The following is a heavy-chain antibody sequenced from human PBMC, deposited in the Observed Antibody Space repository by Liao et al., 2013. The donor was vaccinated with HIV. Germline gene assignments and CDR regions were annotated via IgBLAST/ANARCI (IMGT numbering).Heavy chain of an antibody. CDR3: ARGRGKKLAFDM. CDR2: INDSEGT. Sequence: QVQLQESGSRLVKPSQTLSLTCAVSGVSVISGGYSWTWIRQSPGKGLEWIAEINDSEGTNFNPSLESRVTISVDTSKNHFSLEMTSVTAADTAVYFCARGRGKKLAFDMVGPRDNGHRLL. V-gene: IGHV4-30-2*06. J-gene: IGHJ3*02. CDR1: GVSVISGGYS.